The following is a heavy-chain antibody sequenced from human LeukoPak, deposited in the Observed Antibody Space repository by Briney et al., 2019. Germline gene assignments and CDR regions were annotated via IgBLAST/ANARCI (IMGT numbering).Heavy chain of an antibody. V-gene: IGHV1-2*02. CDR3: ARDLVIVVVPAAMGY. CDR2: IYPNSGAT. Sequence: ASVKVSCKASGYTFTGYYMHWVRQAPGQGLEWMGWIYPNSGATKYAQKFQGRVTMTRDTSISTAYMELSRLRSDDTAVYYCARDLVIVVVPAAMGYWGQGTLVTVSS. J-gene: IGHJ4*02. CDR1: GYTFTGYY. D-gene: IGHD2-2*01.